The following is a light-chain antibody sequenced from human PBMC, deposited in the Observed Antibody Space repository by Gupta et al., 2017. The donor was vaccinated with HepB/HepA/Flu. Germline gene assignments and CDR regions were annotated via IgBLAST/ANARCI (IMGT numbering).Light chain of an antibody. V-gene: IGKV1-39*01. J-gene: IGKJ1*01. CDR1: QSISTS. CDR2: AAS. CDR3: HQSRRMPLT. Sequence: MPQTPSSLSASRGDRVTITCRASQSISTSLNWYQYKPGTAPKLLIFAASILQAGVPTRFSGSGSGTGFTLAIGSLQPEDVATYFCHQSRRMPLTFGXGTTVELK.